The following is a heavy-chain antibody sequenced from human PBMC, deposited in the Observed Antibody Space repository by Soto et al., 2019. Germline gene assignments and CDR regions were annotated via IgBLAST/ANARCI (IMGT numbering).Heavy chain of an antibody. J-gene: IGHJ6*02. V-gene: IGHV4-61*01. CDR1: GGSVSSGSYY. CDR3: ARDYWSMDYYYYGMDV. CDR2: IYYSGST. Sequence: SETLSLTCTVSGGSVSSGSYYWSWIRQPPGKGLEWIGYIYYSGSTNYNPSLKSRVTISVDTSKNQFSLKLSSVTAADTAVYYCARDYWSMDYYYYGMDVWGQGTTVTVSS. D-gene: IGHD3-10*01.